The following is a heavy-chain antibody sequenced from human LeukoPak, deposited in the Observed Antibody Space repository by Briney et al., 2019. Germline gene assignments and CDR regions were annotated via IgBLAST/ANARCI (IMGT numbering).Heavy chain of an antibody. J-gene: IGHJ4*02. V-gene: IGHV4-34*01. D-gene: IGHD3-3*01. CDR2: INHSGST. Sequence: TSETLSLTCAVYGGSFSGYYWSWIRQPPGKGLEWIGEINHSGSTNYNPSLKSRVTISVDTSKNQFSLKLSSVTAADTAVYYCARGRRRKGGIFGVVIPRYYFDYWGQGTLVTVSS. CDR1: GGSFSGYY. CDR3: ARGRRRKGGIFGVVIPRYYFDY.